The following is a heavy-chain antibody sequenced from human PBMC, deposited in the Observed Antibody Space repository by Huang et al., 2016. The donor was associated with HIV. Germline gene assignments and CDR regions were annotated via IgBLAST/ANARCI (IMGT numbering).Heavy chain of an antibody. CDR1: GYTFPSYY. J-gene: IGHJ4*02. V-gene: IGHV1-46*01. Sequence: QVQLVQSGAEVKKPGASVKVSCKASGYTFPSYYMHWVRQAPGQGLEWMGRINPRGGSTSDAQKVQGRVTMTRDTSTSTVYMELSSLRSEDSAVYYCARGVFVLMVYALGDHFDYWGQGTLVTVSS. CDR2: INPRGGST. CDR3: ARGVFVLMVYALGDHFDY. D-gene: IGHD2-8*01.